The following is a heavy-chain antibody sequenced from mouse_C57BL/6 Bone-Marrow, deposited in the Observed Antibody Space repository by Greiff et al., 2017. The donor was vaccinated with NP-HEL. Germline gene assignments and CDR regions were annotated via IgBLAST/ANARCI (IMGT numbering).Heavy chain of an antibody. Sequence: QVQLQQSGAELVKPGASVKMSCKASGYTFTSYWITWVKQRPGQGLEWIGDIYPGSGSTNYNEKFKSKATLTVDTSSSTAYMQLSSLTSEDSAVYYCARSGYDYDGPFAYYAMDYWGQGTSVTVSS. CDR1: GYTFTSYW. D-gene: IGHD2-4*01. V-gene: IGHV1-55*01. J-gene: IGHJ4*01. CDR3: ARSGYDYDGPFAYYAMDY. CDR2: IYPGSGST.